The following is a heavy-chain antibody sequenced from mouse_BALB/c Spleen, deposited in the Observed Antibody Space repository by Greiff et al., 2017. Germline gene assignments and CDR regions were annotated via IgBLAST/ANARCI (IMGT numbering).Heavy chain of an antibody. CDR3: ASRSTMIYWYFDV. V-gene: IGHV5-6-5*01. Sequence: EVHLVESGGGLVKPGGSLKLSCAASGFTFSSYAMSWVRQTPEKRLEWVASISSGGSTYYPDSVKGRFTISRDNARNILYLQMSSLRSEDTAMYYCASRSTMIYWYFDVWGAGTTVTVSS. J-gene: IGHJ1*01. D-gene: IGHD2-4*01. CDR2: ISSGGST. CDR1: GFTFSSYA.